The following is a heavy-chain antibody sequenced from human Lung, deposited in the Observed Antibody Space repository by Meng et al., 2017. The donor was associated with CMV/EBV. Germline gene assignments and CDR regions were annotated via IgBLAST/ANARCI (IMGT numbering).Heavy chain of an antibody. CDR2: IWGSGGSS. Sequence: SCAASGFTFSSYAMSWVRQAPGKGLEWVSGIWGSGGSSYHADSVKGRFTISSDNSKNPLYLQMNSLTDEDTAVYYCQPRLAVAGTGFDYWGQGTLVTVSS. CDR3: QPRLAVAGTGFDY. J-gene: IGHJ4*02. CDR1: GFTFSSYA. V-gene: IGHV3-23*01. D-gene: IGHD6-19*01.